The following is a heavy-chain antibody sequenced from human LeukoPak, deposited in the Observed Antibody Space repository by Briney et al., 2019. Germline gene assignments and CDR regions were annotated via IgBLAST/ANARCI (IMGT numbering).Heavy chain of an antibody. V-gene: IGHV3-30*01. CDR2: ISFDGSHQ. CDR1: GFVFSDYP. J-gene: IGHJ4*02. CDR3: ARDGRPLARVNASCFDS. Sequence: PGGSLRLSCSASGFVFSDYPLHWIRQSPGKGPEWVAVISFDGSHQYYADSVKGRFTVSRDTSKNTLFLQMNRLTIEDTAIYFCARDGRPLARVNASCFDSWGQGTLVTVS. D-gene: IGHD1-1*01.